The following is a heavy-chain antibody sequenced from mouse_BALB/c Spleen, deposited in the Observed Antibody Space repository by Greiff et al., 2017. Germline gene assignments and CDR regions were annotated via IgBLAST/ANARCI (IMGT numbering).Heavy chain of an antibody. CDR2: INPSTGYT. D-gene: IGHD2-10*01. CDR1: GYTFTSYW. J-gene: IGHJ2*01. V-gene: IGHV1-7*01. Sequence: VQLQQSGAELAKPGASVKMSCKASGYTFTSYWMHWVKQRPGQGLEWIGYINPSTGYTEYNQKFKDKATLTADKSSSTAYMQLSSLTSEDSAVYYCARTSYQYYFDYWGQVTTLTVSS. CDR3: ARTSYQYYFDY.